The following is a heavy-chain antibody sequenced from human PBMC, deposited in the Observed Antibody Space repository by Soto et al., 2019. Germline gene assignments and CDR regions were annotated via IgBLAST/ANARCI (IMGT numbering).Heavy chain of an antibody. CDR1: GYSFTSYW. CDR3: ARLQAAAGDNDLTLDY. Sequence: EVQLVQSGAEVKQPGESLRISCTGSGYSFTSYWISWVRQMPGKGLEWMGRIGPSDSYTNYSPSFQGHVTISADKSISTAYMQWSSLKASDTAMYYCARLQAAAGDNDLTLDYWGQGTLVTVSS. V-gene: IGHV5-10-1*01. J-gene: IGHJ4*02. D-gene: IGHD6-13*01. CDR2: IGPSDSYT.